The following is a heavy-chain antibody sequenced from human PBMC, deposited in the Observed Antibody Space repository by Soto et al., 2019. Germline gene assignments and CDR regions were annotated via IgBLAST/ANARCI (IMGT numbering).Heavy chain of an antibody. CDR3: ARVKRDYYDSSGYYNYYYYYGMDV. D-gene: IGHD3-22*01. Sequence: SETLSLTCTVSGGSISSGNYYWSWLRQPPGKGLEWIGEINHSGSTNYNPSLKSRVTISVDTSKNQFSLKLSSVTAADTAVYYCARVKRDYYDSSGYYNYYYYYGMDVWGQGTTVTVSS. CDR2: INHSGST. V-gene: IGHV4-39*07. CDR1: GGSISSGNYY. J-gene: IGHJ6*02.